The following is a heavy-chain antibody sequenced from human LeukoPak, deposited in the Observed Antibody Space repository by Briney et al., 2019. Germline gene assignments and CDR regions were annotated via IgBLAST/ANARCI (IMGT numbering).Heavy chain of an antibody. J-gene: IGHJ4*02. CDR1: GLTFSSYG. CDR3: ARDGGGVHDS. Sequence: GGSLTRSRAASGLTFSSYGMHWVGQAPCKGLEWVAVIWYDGSIKYYADSVKGRFTISKDNSKNTLYLQMNSLRGEDTAVYYCARDGGGVHDSWGQGTLVTVSS. D-gene: IGHD3-16*01. V-gene: IGHV3-33*01. CDR2: IWYDGSIK.